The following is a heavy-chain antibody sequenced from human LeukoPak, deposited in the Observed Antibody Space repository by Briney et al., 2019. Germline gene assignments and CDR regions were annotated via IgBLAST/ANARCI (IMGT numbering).Heavy chain of an antibody. Sequence: GGSLRLSCAASGFTFDDYTMHWVRQAPGKGLEWVSLISWDGGSTYYADSVKGRFTISRDNSKNSLYLQMNSLRTEDAALYYCAKDIGDGYNYGIDYWGQGTLVTVSS. CDR1: GFTFDDYT. V-gene: IGHV3-43*01. J-gene: IGHJ4*02. CDR2: ISWDGGST. CDR3: AKDIGDGYNYGIDY. D-gene: IGHD5-24*01.